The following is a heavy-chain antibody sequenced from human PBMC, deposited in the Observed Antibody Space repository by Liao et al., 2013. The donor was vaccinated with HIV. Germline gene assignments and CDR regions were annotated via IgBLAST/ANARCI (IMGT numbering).Heavy chain of an antibody. D-gene: IGHD6-13*01. CDR1: GGSISSGSYY. J-gene: IGHJ2*01. V-gene: IGHV4-61*02. Sequence: QVQLQESGPGLVKPSQTLSLTCTVSGGSISSGSYYWSWIRQPAGKGLEWIGRIYTSGSTNYNPSLKSRVTISVDTSKNQFSLKLSSVTAADTAVYYCARVPPRDSSSWYAPPVGYFDLWGRGTLVTVSS. CDR2: IYTSGST. CDR3: ARVPPRDSSSWYAPPVGYFDL.